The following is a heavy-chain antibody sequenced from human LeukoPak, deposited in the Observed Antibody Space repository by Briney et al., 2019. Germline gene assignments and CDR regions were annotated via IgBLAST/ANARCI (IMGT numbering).Heavy chain of an antibody. Sequence: GGSLRLSCAASGFTFSSYSMNWVRQAPGKGLEWVSSISSSSSYIYYADSVKGRFTISRDNAKNSLYLQMNSLRAGDTAVYYCAKGGIYSSGWYDRRVDYWGQGTLVTVSS. CDR3: AKGGIYSSGWYDRRVDY. CDR2: ISSSSSYI. CDR1: GFTFSSYS. D-gene: IGHD6-19*01. J-gene: IGHJ4*02. V-gene: IGHV3-21*01.